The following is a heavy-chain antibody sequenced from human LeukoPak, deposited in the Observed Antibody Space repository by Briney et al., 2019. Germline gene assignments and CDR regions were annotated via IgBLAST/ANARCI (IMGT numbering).Heavy chain of an antibody. CDR2: ISYDGSNK. V-gene: IGHV3-30*03. CDR3: ARAQYGGSSPFDY. D-gene: IGHD1-26*01. Sequence: PGGSLRLSCAASGFTFSSYGMHWVRQAPGKGLEWVAVISYDGSNKYYADSVKGRFTISRDNAKNSLYLQMNSLRAEDTAVYYCARAQYGGSSPFDYWGQGTLVTVSS. J-gene: IGHJ4*02. CDR1: GFTFSSYG.